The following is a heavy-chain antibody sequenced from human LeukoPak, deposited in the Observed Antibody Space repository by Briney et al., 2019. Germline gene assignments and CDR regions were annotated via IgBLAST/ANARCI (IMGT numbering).Heavy chain of an antibody. D-gene: IGHD5-18*01. V-gene: IGHV1-2*02. CDR2: INPNSGGT. J-gene: IGHJ4*02. Sequence: WASVKVSCKASGYTFTGYYMHWVRQAPGQGLEWMGWINPNSGGTKYAQKFQGRVTMTRDTSISTAYMDLSRLRSGDTAVYYCAREPTLGYSFDYWGQGTLVTVSS. CDR3: AREPTLGYSFDY. CDR1: GYTFTGYY.